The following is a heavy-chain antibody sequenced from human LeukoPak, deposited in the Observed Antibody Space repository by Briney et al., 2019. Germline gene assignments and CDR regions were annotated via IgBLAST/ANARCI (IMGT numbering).Heavy chain of an antibody. J-gene: IGHJ3*02. CDR2: IKQDGSEK. D-gene: IGHD3-10*01. CDR1: GFTFSSYT. Sequence: GGSLRLSCAASGFTFSSYTMSWVRQAPGKGLEWVANIKQDGSEKYYVDSVKGRFTISRDNAKNSLYLQMNSLRAEDTAVYYCARDLQGRVDAFDIWGQGTMVTVSS. CDR3: ARDLQGRVDAFDI. V-gene: IGHV3-7*03.